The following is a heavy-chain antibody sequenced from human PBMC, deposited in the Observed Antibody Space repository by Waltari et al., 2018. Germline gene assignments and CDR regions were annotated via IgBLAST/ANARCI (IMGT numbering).Heavy chain of an antibody. D-gene: IGHD5-18*01. CDR3: ARAGYSYGYLYYYYGMDV. V-gene: IGHV4-34*01. CDR2: INHSGST. Sequence: QVQLQPWGAGLLKPSETLSLTCAVYGGSFSGYYWSWIRQPPGKGLEWIGEINHSGSTNYNPSLKSRVTISVDTSKNQFSLKLSSVTAADTAVYYCARAGYSYGYLYYYYGMDVWGQGTTVTVSS. CDR1: GGSFSGYY. J-gene: IGHJ6*02.